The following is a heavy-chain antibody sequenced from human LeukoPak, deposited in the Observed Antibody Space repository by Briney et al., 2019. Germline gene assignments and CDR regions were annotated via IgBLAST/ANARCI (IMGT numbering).Heavy chain of an antibody. D-gene: IGHD1/OR15-1a*01. J-gene: IGHJ2*01. CDR3: ARDAGVGGNKARDPSNWYFDL. Sequence: SVKVSCKASGGTFSSYAISWVRQAPGQGLEWMGGIIPIFGTANYAQKFQGRVTITTDESTSTAYMELSSLRSEDTAVYYCARDAGVGGNKARDPSNWYFDLWGRGTLVTVSS. V-gene: IGHV1-69*05. CDR2: IIPIFGTA. CDR1: GGTFSSYA.